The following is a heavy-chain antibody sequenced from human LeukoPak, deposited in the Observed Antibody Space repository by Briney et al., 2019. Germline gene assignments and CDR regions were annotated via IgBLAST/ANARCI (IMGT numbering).Heavy chain of an antibody. CDR1: GGTFSSYA. V-gene: IGHV1-69*13. Sequence: SVKVSCKASGGTFSSYAISWVRQAPGQGLEWMGGIIPIFGTANYAQKFQGRVTITADESTSTAYMELSSLRSEDTAVYYCARVRIKRILEWSAHDYYYYYKDVWGKGTTVTVSS. CDR2: IIPIFGTA. CDR3: ARVRIKRILEWSAHDYYYYYKDV. J-gene: IGHJ6*03. D-gene: IGHD3-3*01.